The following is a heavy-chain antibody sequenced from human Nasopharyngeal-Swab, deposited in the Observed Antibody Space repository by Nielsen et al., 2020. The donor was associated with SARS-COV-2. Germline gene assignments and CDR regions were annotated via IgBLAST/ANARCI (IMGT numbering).Heavy chain of an antibody. CDR1: GYTLTELS. CDR2: FDPEDGET. J-gene: IGHJ4*02. Sequence: ASVKVSCKVSGYTLTELSMHWVRQAPGKGLEWMGGFDPEDGETIYAQKFQGRVTMTEDTSTDTAYMELSSLRSEDTAVYYCARATTMIVLSVYYFDYWGQGTLVTVSS. V-gene: IGHV1-24*01. D-gene: IGHD3-22*01. CDR3: ARATTMIVLSVYYFDY.